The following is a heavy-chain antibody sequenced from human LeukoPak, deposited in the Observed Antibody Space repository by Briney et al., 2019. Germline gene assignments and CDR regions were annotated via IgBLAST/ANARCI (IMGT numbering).Heavy chain of an antibody. CDR3: AKDGEDCSGGSCYPYYYYMDV. CDR1: GFTFSSYG. Sequence: PGGSLRLSCAASGFTFSSYGMHWVRQAPGKGLEWVAFIRYDGSNKYYADSVKGRFTISRDNSKNTLYLQMNSLRAEDTAVYYCAKDGEDCSGGSCYPYYYYMDVWGKGTTVTISS. D-gene: IGHD2-15*01. J-gene: IGHJ6*03. CDR2: IRYDGSNK. V-gene: IGHV3-30*02.